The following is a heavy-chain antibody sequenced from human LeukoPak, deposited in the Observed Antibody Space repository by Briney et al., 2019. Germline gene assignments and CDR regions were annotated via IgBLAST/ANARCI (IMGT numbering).Heavy chain of an antibody. CDR3: ASRLRYCSGGSCYNWFDP. CDR1: GGFFSGYY. D-gene: IGHD2-15*01. J-gene: IGHJ5*02. Sequence: SETLSLTCAVYGGFFSGYYWSWIRQPPGKGLEWIGEINHSGSTNYNPSLKSRVTISVDTSKNQFSLKLSSVTAADTAVYYCASRLRYCSGGSCYNWFDPWGQGTLVTVSS. CDR2: INHSGST. V-gene: IGHV4-34*01.